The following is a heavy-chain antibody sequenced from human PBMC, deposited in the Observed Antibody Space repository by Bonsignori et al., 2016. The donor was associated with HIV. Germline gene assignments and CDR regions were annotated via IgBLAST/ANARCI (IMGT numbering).Heavy chain of an antibody. CDR2: IDPEDDET. Sequence: ASVKVSCKVSGYTFNDAYLHWVKQVPGKGLEWMGLIDPEDDETLYDEKFQGRLSITAHTSSRTTYMQLSNLKPEDTAIYYCQTDFINPHVSGADWGQGTLVTVSS. CDR1: GYTFNDAY. CDR3: QTDFINPHVSGAD. D-gene: IGHD4-17*01. J-gene: IGHJ4*02. V-gene: IGHV1-69-2*01.